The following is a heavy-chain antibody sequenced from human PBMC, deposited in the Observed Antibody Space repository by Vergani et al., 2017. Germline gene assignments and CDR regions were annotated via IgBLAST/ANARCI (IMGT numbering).Heavy chain of an antibody. Sequence: EVQLVESGGGLVKPGGSLRLSCAASGFTFSSYSMNWVRQAPGKGLEWVSSITSSSRYIYYADSVKGRFTISRDNAKNSLYLQMNSLRAEDTAVYYCARDGSYDSRGLVDYWGQGTLVTVSS. D-gene: IGHD3-22*01. V-gene: IGHV3-21*01. CDR2: ITSSSRYI. CDR1: GFTFSSYS. CDR3: ARDGSYDSRGLVDY. J-gene: IGHJ4*02.